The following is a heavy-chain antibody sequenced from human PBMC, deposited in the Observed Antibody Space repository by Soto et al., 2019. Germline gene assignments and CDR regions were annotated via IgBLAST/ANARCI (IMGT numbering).Heavy chain of an antibody. V-gene: IGHV5-51*01. Sequence: GESLKISCKGSGYSFTSYWIGWVRQMPGKGLEWMGIIYPGDSDTRYSPSFQGQVTISADKSISTAYLQWSSLRSEDTAVYYCARDAIYDSSGSVGFDPWGQGTLVTVSS. CDR3: ARDAIYDSSGSVGFDP. J-gene: IGHJ5*02. CDR1: GYSFTSYW. CDR2: IYPGDSDT. D-gene: IGHD3-22*01.